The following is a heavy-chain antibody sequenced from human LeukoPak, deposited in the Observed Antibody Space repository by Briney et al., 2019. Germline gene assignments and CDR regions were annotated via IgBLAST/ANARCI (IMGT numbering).Heavy chain of an antibody. CDR3: ARGEPEYSSSLFYFDY. J-gene: IGHJ4*02. CDR1: GYTFTGYY. CDR2: INPNSGGT. V-gene: IGHV1-2*04. D-gene: IGHD6-6*01. Sequence: ASVKVSCKASGYTFTGYYMHWVRQAPGQGLEWMGWINPNSGGTNYAQKFQGWITMTRDTSISTAYMELSRLRSDDTAVYYCARGEPEYSSSLFYFDYWGQGTLVTVSS.